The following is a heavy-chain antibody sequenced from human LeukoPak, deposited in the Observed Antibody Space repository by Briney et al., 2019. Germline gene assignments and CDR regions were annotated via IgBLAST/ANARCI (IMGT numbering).Heavy chain of an antibody. CDR3: ASLGY. D-gene: IGHD7-27*01. J-gene: IGHJ4*02. CDR1: GFTFSSTW. Sequence: GGSPRLSCAASGFTFSSTWMNWVRQAPGKGLEWVACIKQDGSEKYYVASVRGRFTISRDNAKNSLYLQMNSLRAEDTAVYYCASLGYWGQGTLVTVSS. CDR2: IKQDGSEK. V-gene: IGHV3-7*01.